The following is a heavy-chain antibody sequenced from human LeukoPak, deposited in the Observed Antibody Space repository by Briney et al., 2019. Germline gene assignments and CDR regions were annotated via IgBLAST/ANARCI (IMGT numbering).Heavy chain of an antibody. V-gene: IGHV4-34*01. Sequence: PSETLSLTCTVSGGSISSYYWSWIRQPPGKGLEWIGEINHSGSTNYNPSLKSRVTISVDTSKNQFSLKLSSVTAADTAVHYCARTDYYGSGSYYAFDIWGQGTMVTVSS. CDR3: ARTDYYGSGSYYAFDI. CDR2: INHSGST. CDR1: GGSISSYY. J-gene: IGHJ3*02. D-gene: IGHD3-10*01.